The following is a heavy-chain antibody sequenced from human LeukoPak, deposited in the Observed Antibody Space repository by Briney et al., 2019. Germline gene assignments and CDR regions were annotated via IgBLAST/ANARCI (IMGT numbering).Heavy chain of an antibody. V-gene: IGHV1-2*06. Sequence: GASVKVSCKASGYTFTGYYMHWVRQAPGQGLEWMGRINPNSGGTNYAQKFQGRVTMTRDTSISTAYMELSRLGSDDTAVYYCARDQGRWLQFEYYFDYWGQGTLVTVSS. CDR1: GYTFTGYY. D-gene: IGHD5-12*01. CDR3: ARDQGRWLQFEYYFDY. J-gene: IGHJ4*02. CDR2: INPNSGGT.